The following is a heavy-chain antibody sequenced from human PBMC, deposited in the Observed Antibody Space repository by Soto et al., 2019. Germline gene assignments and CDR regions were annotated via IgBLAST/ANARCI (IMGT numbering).Heavy chain of an antibody. V-gene: IGHV1-69*06. D-gene: IGHD3-10*01. CDR2: IIPIFGTA. CDR3: ARGRDYGSGSPYYGMDV. CDR1: GGTFSSYA. J-gene: IGHJ6*02. Sequence: ASVKVSCKASGGTFSSYAISWVRQAPGQGLEWMGGIIPIFGTANYAQKFQGRVTITADKSTSTAYMELSSLRSEDTAVYYCARGRDYGSGSPYYGMDVWGQGTTVTVSS.